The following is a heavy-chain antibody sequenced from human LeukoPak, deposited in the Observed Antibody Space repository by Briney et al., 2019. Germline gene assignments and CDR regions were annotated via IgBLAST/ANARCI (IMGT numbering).Heavy chain of an antibody. D-gene: IGHD6-19*01. CDR3: AKDLEAVAGSYRGVFDY. CDR2: ISGSGGST. V-gene: IGHV3-23*01. CDR1: GFTFSSYA. J-gene: IGHJ4*02. Sequence: GGSLRLSCAASGFTFSSYAMSWVRQAPGKGLEWVSAISGSGGSTYYADSVKGRFTISRDNSKNTLYLQMNSLRAEDTAVYYCAKDLEAVAGSYRGVFDYWGQGTLVTVSS.